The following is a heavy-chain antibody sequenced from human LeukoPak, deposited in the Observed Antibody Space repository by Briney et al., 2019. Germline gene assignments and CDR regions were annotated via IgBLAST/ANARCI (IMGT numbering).Heavy chain of an antibody. D-gene: IGHD3-10*01. V-gene: IGHV3-66*01. CDR3: ARDSTIYYGSGSYDY. CDR1: GFTVSSNY. Sequence: PGGSLRLSCAASGFTVSSNYMSWVRQAPGKGLEWVSVIYSGGSTYYADSVKGRFTISRDNSKNTLYLQMNSLRAEDTAVYYCARDSTIYYGSGSYDYWGQGTLVTVSS. CDR2: IYSGGST. J-gene: IGHJ4*02.